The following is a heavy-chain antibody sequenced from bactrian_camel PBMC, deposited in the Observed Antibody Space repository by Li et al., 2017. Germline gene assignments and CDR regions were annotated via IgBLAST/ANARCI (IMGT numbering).Heavy chain of an antibody. J-gene: IGHJ4*01. CDR2: IDSDGST. Sequence: HVQLVESGGGSVQAGGSLRLSCEASKYTSYMAWFRQAPGKEREGVASIDSDGSTDYADSVKGRFTISKDNAKNTLYLQMSSLKLEDTGIYYCAAGPRLYGGSWSFPGWYKYWARGPRSPS. D-gene: IGHD6*01. CDR1: KYTSY. V-gene: IGHV3S53*01.